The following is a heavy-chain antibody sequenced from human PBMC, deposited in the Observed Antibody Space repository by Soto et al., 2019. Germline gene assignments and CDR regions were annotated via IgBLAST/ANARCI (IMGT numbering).Heavy chain of an antibody. V-gene: IGHV4-31*03. D-gene: IGHD2-15*01. J-gene: IGHJ4*02. CDR2: IYYSGST. Sequence: PSETLSLTCTVSGGSISSGGYYWSWIRQHPGKGLEWIGYIYYSGSTYYNPSLKSRVTISVDTSKNQFSLKLSSVTAADTAVYYCARDYCSGGSCYNFDYWGQGTLVTVSS. CDR1: GGSISSGGYY. CDR3: ARDYCSGGSCYNFDY.